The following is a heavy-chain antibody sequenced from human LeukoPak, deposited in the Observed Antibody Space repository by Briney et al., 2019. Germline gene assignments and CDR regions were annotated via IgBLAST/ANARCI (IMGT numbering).Heavy chain of an antibody. V-gene: IGHV3-30-3*01. J-gene: IGHJ4*02. CDR2: ILYDGSKK. CDR3: ARSREGTVTH. Sequence: GGSLRLSCAASGFTFSSYAMQWVRQAPGKGLEWVALILYDGSKKYYADSVKGRFTISRDNSKNTLYLQMNSLRPEDTAIYYCARSREGTVTHWGQGTLVTVSS. CDR1: GFTFSSYA. D-gene: IGHD4-17*01.